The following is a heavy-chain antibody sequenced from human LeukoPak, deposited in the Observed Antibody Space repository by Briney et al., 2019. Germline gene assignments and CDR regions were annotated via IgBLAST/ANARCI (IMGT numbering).Heavy chain of an antibody. CDR2: IRSKPNFYAT. Sequence: PGGSLKLSCAASGFTFSVSIIHWVRQASGKGLEWVGRIRSKPNFYATAYAASVKGRFTISRDDSKNTAYLQMNNVKAEDTAVYYCTRLGYGIWGQGTMVTVSS. J-gene: IGHJ3*02. CDR3: TRLGYGI. CDR1: GFTFSVSI. V-gene: IGHV3-73*01. D-gene: IGHD1-1*01.